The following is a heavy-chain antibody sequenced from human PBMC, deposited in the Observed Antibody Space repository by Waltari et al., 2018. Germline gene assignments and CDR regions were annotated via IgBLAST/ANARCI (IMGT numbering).Heavy chain of an antibody. CDR2: IYHSGST. V-gene: IGHV4-38-2*01. CDR3: ARAGYSSGWYAGNAFDI. Sequence: QVQLQESGQGLVKPSETLSLTCAVSGYSISSGYYWGGIRQPPGKGLEWIGSIYHSGSTYYNPSLKSRVTISVDTSKNQFSLKLSSVTAADTAVYYCARAGYSSGWYAGNAFDIWGQGTMVTVSS. D-gene: IGHD6-19*01. CDR1: GYSISSGYY. J-gene: IGHJ3*02.